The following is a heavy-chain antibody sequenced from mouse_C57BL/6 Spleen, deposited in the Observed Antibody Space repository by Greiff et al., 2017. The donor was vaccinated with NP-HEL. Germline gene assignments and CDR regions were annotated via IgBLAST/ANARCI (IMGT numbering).Heavy chain of an antibody. J-gene: IGHJ2*01. CDR1: GFTFSSYA. Sequence: EVHLVESGGGLVKPGGSLKLSCAASGFTFSSYAMSWVRQTPEKRLEWVATISDGGSYTYYPDNVKGRFTISRANAKNNLYLQMSHLKSEDTAMYYCARARISNYEDFDYWGQGTTLTVSS. CDR2: ISDGGSYT. CDR3: ARARISNYEDFDY. D-gene: IGHD2-5*01. V-gene: IGHV5-4*01.